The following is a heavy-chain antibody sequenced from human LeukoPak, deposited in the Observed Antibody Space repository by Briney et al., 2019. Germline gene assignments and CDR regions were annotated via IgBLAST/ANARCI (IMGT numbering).Heavy chain of an antibody. D-gene: IGHD4-17*01. V-gene: IGHV3-21*01. Sequence: GGSLRLSCGASGFTFSSYSMNWVRQAPGRGLEWVSSITSSSYIYYADSVKGRFTISRDNAKNSLYLQMNSLRAEDTAVYYCARDLVLYGDYWGQGTLVTVSS. CDR3: ARDLVLYGDY. CDR2: ITSSSYI. J-gene: IGHJ4*02. CDR1: GFTFSSYS.